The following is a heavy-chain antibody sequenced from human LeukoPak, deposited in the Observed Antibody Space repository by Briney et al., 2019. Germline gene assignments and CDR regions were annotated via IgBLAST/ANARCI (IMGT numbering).Heavy chain of an antibody. CDR2: IFTGGSS. J-gene: IGHJ3*02. D-gene: IGHD3-16*01. V-gene: IGHV4-61*01. Sequence: SETLSLTCTVSGGSVSSESYHWTWLRQPPGQGLEWIAYIFTGGSSYYNPSLKSRVTISVDTSKNQFSLKLNSVTAADTAQYHCARGVGGVREGFDIWGQGTMVTVSS. CDR1: GGSVSSESYH. CDR3: ARGVGGVREGFDI.